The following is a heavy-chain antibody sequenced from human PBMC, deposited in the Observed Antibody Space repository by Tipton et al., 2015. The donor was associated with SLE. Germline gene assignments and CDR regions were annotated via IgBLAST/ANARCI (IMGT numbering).Heavy chain of an antibody. Sequence: SLRLSCAASGFTFSSYGMHWVRQAPGKGLEWVAVIWYDGSNKYYADSVKGRFTISRDNSKNTLYLQMNSLRAEDTAVYYCARDLGQWGFDYWGQGTLVSVSS. CDR2: IWYDGSNK. CDR1: GFTFSSYG. J-gene: IGHJ4*02. D-gene: IGHD1-26*01. V-gene: IGHV3-33*08. CDR3: ARDLGQWGFDY.